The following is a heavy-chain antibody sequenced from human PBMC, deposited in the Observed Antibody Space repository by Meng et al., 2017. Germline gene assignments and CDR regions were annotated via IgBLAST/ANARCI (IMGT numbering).Heavy chain of an antibody. CDR1: GFTFSSYG. D-gene: IGHD6-6*01. V-gene: IGHV3-23*04. Sequence: VESGGGVFQRGVPSGHSCATSGFTFSSYGMHWVRQAPGKGLEWVSAISGSGGSTYYADSVKGRFTISRDNSKNTLYLQMNSLRAEDTAVYYCAKVEYSSSLGCFDYWGQGTLVTVSS. J-gene: IGHJ4*02. CDR2: ISGSGGST. CDR3: AKVEYSSSLGCFDY.